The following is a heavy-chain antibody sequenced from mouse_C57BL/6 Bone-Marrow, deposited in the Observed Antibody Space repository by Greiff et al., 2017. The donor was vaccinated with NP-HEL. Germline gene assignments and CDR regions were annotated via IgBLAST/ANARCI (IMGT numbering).Heavy chain of an antibody. J-gene: IGHJ3*01. CDR2: IRSKSNNYAT. Sequence: EVQLVESGGGLVQPKGSLKLSCAASGYSFTTYAMNWVRQAPGQGLEWVARIRSKSNNYATYYADSVKDRFTISRDNSDSMLYLQMNTLKSEAAAMYCCVRHRNWDDADWGQGTLVTVSA. V-gene: IGHV10-1*01. D-gene: IGHD4-1*01. CDR1: GYSFTTYA. CDR3: VRHRNWDDAD.